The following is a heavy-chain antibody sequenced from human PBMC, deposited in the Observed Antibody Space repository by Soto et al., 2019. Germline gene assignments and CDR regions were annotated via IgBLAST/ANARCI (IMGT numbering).Heavy chain of an antibody. V-gene: IGHV6-1*01. CDR3: ARTGDGGRAFDY. CDR1: GDSVSSNSAA. D-gene: IGHD5-12*01. J-gene: IGHJ4*02. CDR2: TFYRSKWYN. Sequence: SQTLSLTCVISGDSVSSNSAAWNWIRQSPSRGLEWLGRTFYRSKWYNDYALSVKTRITINPDTSKNQFSLQLNSVTPEDTAVYYCARTGDGGRAFDYWGQGTLVTVSS.